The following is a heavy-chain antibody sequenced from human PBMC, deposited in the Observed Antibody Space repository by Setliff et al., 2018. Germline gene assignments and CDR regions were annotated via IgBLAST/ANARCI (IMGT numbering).Heavy chain of an antibody. CDR3: ARVHYETSTYSPTLFDH. J-gene: IGHJ4*02. V-gene: IGHV3-11*01. CDR1: GFSFSDYY. Sequence: GGSLRLSCAASGFSFSDYYMMWIRQAPGKGLEWVSYISNDAYTIHYADSMKGRLTISRDNSKNSVFLQMNSLRVEDTVVYYCARVHYETSTYSPTLFDHWGQGALVTVSS. D-gene: IGHD3-22*01. CDR2: ISNDAYTI.